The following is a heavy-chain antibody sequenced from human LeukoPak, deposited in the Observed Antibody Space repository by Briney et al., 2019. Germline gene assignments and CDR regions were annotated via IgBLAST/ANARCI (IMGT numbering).Heavy chain of an antibody. CDR2: IYYSGST. CDR3: VRASGYDEIDY. J-gene: IGHJ4*02. D-gene: IGHD5-12*01. V-gene: IGHV4-59*12. CDR1: GGSISSYY. Sequence: PSETLSLTCTVSGGSISSYYWSWIRQPPGKGLEWIGYIYYSGSTNYNPSLKSRVTISVDKSKNQFSLKLSSVTAADTAVYYCVRASGYDEIDYWGQGTLVTVSS.